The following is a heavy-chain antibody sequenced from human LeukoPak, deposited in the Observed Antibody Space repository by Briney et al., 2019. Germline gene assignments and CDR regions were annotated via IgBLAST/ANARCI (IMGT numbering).Heavy chain of an antibody. J-gene: IGHJ4*02. D-gene: IGHD1-26*01. V-gene: IGHV1-18*01. Sequence: ASVKVSCKASGYTFTSYSISWVRHPPAQGLEWVGWISTYNGNTNYAQKLQGRVTMTTDTSTSTAYMELRSLRSDDTAVYYCARDLTSVGATTFGYWGQGTLVTVSS. CDR1: GYTFTSYS. CDR2: ISTYNGNT. CDR3: ARDLTSVGATTFGY.